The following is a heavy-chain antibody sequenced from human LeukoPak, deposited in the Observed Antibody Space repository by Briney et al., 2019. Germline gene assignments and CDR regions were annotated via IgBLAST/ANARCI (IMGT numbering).Heavy chain of an antibody. CDR1: GFTFSSYA. V-gene: IGHV3-74*01. CDR3: ARGGTDILLEPPXIPFDX. CDR2: INTDGRST. D-gene: IGHD2-8*01. J-gene: IGHJ4*02. Sequence: GRSLRLSCAASGFTFSSYAMHWVRQAPGKGLVWVSRINTDGRSTSYADSVKGRFTVSRDNSKDTLYLQMNSLRADDTAVYYCARGGTDILLEPPXIPFDXWXQGAXVTVSS.